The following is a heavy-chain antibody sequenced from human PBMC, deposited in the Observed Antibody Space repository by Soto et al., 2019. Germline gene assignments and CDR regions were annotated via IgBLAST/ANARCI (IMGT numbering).Heavy chain of an antibody. CDR3: ARGESRSGWYDEYFQY. D-gene: IGHD6-19*01. CDR2: VNQSGTT. Sequence: LSETLSLTCIVHGESLSGYYWNWIRQSPGKGLEWLGEVNQSGTTNYNPSLKSRLSVSIDTSKRQFSLNLSSVTAADTAVYYCARGESRSGWYDEYFQYWGQGTQVTVSS. V-gene: IGHV4-34*01. CDR1: GESLSGYY. J-gene: IGHJ1*01.